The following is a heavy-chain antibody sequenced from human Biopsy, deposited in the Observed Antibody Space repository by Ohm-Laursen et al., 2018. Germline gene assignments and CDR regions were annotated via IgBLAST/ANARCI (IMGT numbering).Heavy chain of an antibody. CDR2: IFYRGST. D-gene: IGHD3-22*01. CDR3: ARDYDTSGYYYVS. Sequence: SETLSLTCTVSGGSISNNNYYWGWFRQPPGKGLEWIGSIFYRGSTHYKPSLKSRVNISVDTPKNQFSLKLNSVTAADTAVYYCARDYDTSGYYYVSWGQGTLVTVSS. V-gene: IGHV4-39*01. CDR1: GGSISNNNYY. J-gene: IGHJ5*02.